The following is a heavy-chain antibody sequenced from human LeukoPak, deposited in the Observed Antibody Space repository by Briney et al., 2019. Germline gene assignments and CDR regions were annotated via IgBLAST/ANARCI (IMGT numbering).Heavy chain of an antibody. CDR1: GDSVSINGVA. J-gene: IGHJ4*02. Sequence: SQTLSLTCAISGDSVSINGVAWSWFRQSPSRGLEWLGRTYYNSKWYNDYAVSVKSRITINPDTSKNQFSLQLNSVTPEDTAVYYCARNVVGYDYWGQGTLVTVSS. D-gene: IGHD2-15*01. CDR3: ARNVVGYDY. CDR2: TYYNSKWYN. V-gene: IGHV6-1*01.